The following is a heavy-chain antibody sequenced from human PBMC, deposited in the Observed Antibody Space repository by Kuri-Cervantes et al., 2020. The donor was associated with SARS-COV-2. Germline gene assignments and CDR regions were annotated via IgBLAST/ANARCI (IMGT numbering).Heavy chain of an antibody. CDR2: ITPFNDNT. Sequence: SVKVSCKASGYTFTYRYLHWVRQAPGQALEWMAWITPFNDNTNYAQKFQDRVTITRDRSMSTAYMELSSLRSEDTAVYYCARYSGYDYQFDYWGQGTLVTVSS. D-gene: IGHD5-12*01. J-gene: IGHJ4*02. CDR1: GYTFTYRY. CDR3: ARYSGYDYQFDY. V-gene: IGHV1-45*02.